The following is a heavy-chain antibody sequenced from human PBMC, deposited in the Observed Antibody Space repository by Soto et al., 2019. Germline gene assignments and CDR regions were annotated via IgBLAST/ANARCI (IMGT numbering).Heavy chain of an antibody. CDR2: IKPDGSEE. CDR3: VRGAPYGGSDY. J-gene: IGHJ4*02. CDR1: GFTFNGYW. V-gene: IGHV3-7*01. D-gene: IGHD3-16*01. Sequence: EVQLVESGGGLVQPGGSLRLSCAASGFTFNGYWMSWVRQAPGKGLEWVAIIKPDGSEEYYVDSVKGRFTIFRDNAKNSLYLQVTSLRAEDTALYYCVRGAPYGGSDYWGQGTQVTVSS.